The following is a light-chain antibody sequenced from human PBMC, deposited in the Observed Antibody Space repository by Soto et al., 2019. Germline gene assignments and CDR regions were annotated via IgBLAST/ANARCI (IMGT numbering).Light chain of an antibody. CDR1: QSVSSN. CDR3: QQYNNWYPLT. CDR2: GAS. Sequence: EMVMTQSPPTLSVSPGERATLSCRASQSVSSNLAWYQQKPGQPPRLLIYGASTRATGIPARFSGSGSGTEFTLTISSLQSEDYAVYYCQQYNNWYPLTLGGGTKVDIK. J-gene: IGKJ4*01. V-gene: IGKV3-15*01.